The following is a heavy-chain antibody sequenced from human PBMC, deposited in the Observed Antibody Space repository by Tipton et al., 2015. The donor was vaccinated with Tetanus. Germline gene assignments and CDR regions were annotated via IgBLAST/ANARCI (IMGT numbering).Heavy chain of an antibody. CDR1: GGSISSRNYY. Sequence: TLSLTCIVSGGSISSRNYYWGWIRQPPGKGLEWIGYIYYSGSTNYNPSLKSRVTISVDTSKNQFSLKLSSVTAADTAVYYCARVGFGYSGYHFYGYWGQGTLVTVSS. V-gene: IGHV4-61*05. CDR2: IYYSGST. J-gene: IGHJ4*02. D-gene: IGHD5-12*01. CDR3: ARVGFGYSGYHFYGY.